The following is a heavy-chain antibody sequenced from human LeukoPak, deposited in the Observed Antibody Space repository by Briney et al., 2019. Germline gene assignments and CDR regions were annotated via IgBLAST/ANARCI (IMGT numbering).Heavy chain of an antibody. CDR3: ARDWGTSSLYLVN. J-gene: IGHJ4*02. V-gene: IGHV3-30*03. CDR1: GFTFDDYA. CDR2: IQNDGNNK. D-gene: IGHD6-6*01. Sequence: PGRSLRLSCAASGFTFDDYAMHWVRQAPGKGLEWVAFIQNDGNNKKYADSVKGRFTISRDNSKNTLYLQMNSLRAEDTAVYYCARDWGTSSLYLVNWGQGTLVTVSS.